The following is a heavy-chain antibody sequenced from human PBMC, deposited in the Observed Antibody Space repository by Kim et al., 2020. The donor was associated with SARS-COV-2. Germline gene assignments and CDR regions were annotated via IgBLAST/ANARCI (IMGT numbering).Heavy chain of an antibody. J-gene: IGHJ6*02. CDR2: IKKDGSEK. Sequence: GGSLRLSCAASGFTFSSYWMSWVRQAPGKGLEWVANIKKDGSEKYYVDSVKGRFTISRDNAKNSLYLQMNSLRAEDTAVYYCARVAPITMVRGVIPYYYYGRDVWGQGTTVTVSS. CDR3: ARVAPITMVRGVIPYYYYGRDV. V-gene: IGHV3-7*03. D-gene: IGHD3-10*01. CDR1: GFTFSSYW.